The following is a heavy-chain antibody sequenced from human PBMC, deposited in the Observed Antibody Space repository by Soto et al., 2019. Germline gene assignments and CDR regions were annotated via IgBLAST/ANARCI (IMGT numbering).Heavy chain of an antibody. Sequence: EVQLVESGGGLVQPGRSLRLSSAASGFQFRSYHMNWDRQAAGKGLEWLSCIGPSGGDIYSADFVKGRFTISRDNAKNLLYLEMNRLRDEHTAMYYCARGATAVTAVGDYWGQGTLVTVSS. CDR2: IGPSGGDI. V-gene: IGHV3-48*03. CDR3: ARGATAVTAVGDY. CDR1: GFQFRSYH. J-gene: IGHJ4*02. D-gene: IGHD4-17*01.